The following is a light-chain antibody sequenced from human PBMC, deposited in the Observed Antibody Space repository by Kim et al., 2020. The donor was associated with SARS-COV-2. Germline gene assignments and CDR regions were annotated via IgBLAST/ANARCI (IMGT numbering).Light chain of an antibody. V-gene: IGKV3-15*01. Sequence: EIVMTQSPATLSVSPGERVTLSCRASQSVSDNLAWYQWRPGQAPRLLIYGASTRATGIPDRFSGSGSGTEFTLIISGLQSEDFAVHYCQQYNNWPLRTFGQGTKVDIK. CDR3: QQYNNWPLRT. CDR2: GAS. CDR1: QSVSDN. J-gene: IGKJ1*01.